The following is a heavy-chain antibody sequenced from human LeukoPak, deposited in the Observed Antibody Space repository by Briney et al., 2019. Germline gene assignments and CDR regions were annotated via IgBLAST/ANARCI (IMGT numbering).Heavy chain of an antibody. CDR1: GFTFDDYA. CDR2: ISWNSGSI. J-gene: IGHJ6*02. D-gene: IGHD2-15*01. CDR3: AKGKGYPYYYYYGMDV. Sequence: GRSLRLSCAASGFTFDDYAMHWVRQAPGKGLEWVSGISWNSGSIGYADSVKGRFTISRDNAKNSLYLQMNSLRAEDTALYYCAKGKGYPYYYYYGMDVWGQGTTVTVSS. V-gene: IGHV3-9*01.